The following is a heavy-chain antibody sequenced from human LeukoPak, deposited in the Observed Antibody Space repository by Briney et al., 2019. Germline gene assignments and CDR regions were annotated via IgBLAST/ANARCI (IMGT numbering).Heavy chain of an antibody. CDR2: IYHSGST. V-gene: IGHV4-38-2*02. CDR1: GYSISSGYY. CDR3: ASSYYYDGQIFDY. Sequence: SETLSLTCTVSGYSISSGYYWGWIRQPPGKGLEWIGSIYHSGSTNYNPSLKSRVTISVDTSKNQFSLKLSSVTAADTAVYYCASSYYYDGQIFDYWGQGTLVTVSS. D-gene: IGHD3-22*01. J-gene: IGHJ4*02.